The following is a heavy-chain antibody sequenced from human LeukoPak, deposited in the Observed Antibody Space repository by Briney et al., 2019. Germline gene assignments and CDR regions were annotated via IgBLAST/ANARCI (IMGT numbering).Heavy chain of an antibody. D-gene: IGHD3-22*01. CDR3: ARGPYSYDSSGAFDI. Sequence: PSQTLPLTCTVSGDSISSGDYYWSWIRQPAGKGLEWIGRISSSGSTNYNPSLKSRVTISVDTSKNQFSLKLSSVTAADTAVYFCARGPYSYDSSGAFDIWGQGTTVTVSS. J-gene: IGHJ3*02. V-gene: IGHV4-61*02. CDR2: ISSSGST. CDR1: GDSISSGDYY.